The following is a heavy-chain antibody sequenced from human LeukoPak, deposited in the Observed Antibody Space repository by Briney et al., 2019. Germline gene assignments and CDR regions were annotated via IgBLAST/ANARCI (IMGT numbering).Heavy chain of an antibody. D-gene: IGHD6-13*01. CDR2: ISNSGSTI. CDR1: GFTFSDYY. J-gene: IGHJ4*02. Sequence: GGSLRLSRAASGFTFSDYYMSWIRQAPGKGLEWVSYISNSGSTIYYADSVKGRFTISRDNAKNSLYLQMNSLRAEDTAVYYCARRQQLDYYFDYWGQGTLVTVSS. CDR3: ARRQQLDYYFDY. V-gene: IGHV3-11*01.